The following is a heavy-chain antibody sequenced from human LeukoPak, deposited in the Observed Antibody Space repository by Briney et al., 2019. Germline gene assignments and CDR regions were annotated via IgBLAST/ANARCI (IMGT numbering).Heavy chain of an antibody. CDR2: IIPIFGTA. V-gene: IGHV1-69*13. D-gene: IGHD1-14*01. CDR3: AGQPDFSGYYYMDV. CDR1: VGTFSSYA. Sequence: GASVKVSCKASVGTFSSYAISWVRQAPGQGLEWMGGIIPIFGTANYAQKFQGRVTITADESTSTAYMELSSLRSEDTAVYYCAGQPDFSGYYYMDVWGKGTTVTVSS. J-gene: IGHJ6*03.